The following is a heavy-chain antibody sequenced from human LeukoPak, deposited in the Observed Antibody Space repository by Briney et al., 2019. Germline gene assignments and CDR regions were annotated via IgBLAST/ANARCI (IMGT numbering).Heavy chain of an antibody. CDR3: ARSNQADDY. J-gene: IGHJ4*02. D-gene: IGHD4-11*01. V-gene: IGHV3-74*01. CDR2: INPGGSST. CDR1: GFAFSSYW. Sequence: PGGSLRLSCAASGFAFSSYWMHLVGQVPGKGLVWVSRINPGGSSTAYADSVKGRFTISRDNAKNTLYLQMNSLRAEDTAVYYCARSNQADDYWGQGTLVTVSS.